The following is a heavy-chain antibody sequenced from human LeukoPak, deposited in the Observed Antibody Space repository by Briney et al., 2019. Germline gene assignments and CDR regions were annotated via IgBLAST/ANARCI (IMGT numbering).Heavy chain of an antibody. V-gene: IGHV4-34*01. CDR3: ARDFMVRGVIIDYYYGMDV. CDR1: GGSFSGYY. Sequence: PSETLSLTCAVYGGSFSGYYWSWIRQPPGKGLGWIGEINHSGSTNYDPSLKSRVTISVDTSKNQFSLKLSSVTAADTAVYYCARDFMVRGVIIDYYYGMDVWGQGTTVTVSS. J-gene: IGHJ6*02. CDR2: INHSGST. D-gene: IGHD3-10*01.